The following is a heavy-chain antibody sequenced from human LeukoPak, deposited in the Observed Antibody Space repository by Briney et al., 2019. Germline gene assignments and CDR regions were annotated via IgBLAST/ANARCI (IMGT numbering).Heavy chain of an antibody. Sequence: SETLSLTCTVSGGSISSYYWSWIRQPPGRGLEWIGYIYYSGSTNYNPSLKSRVTISVDTSKNQFSLKLSSVTAADTAVYYCARRGGSYNWFDPWGQGTLVTVSS. D-gene: IGHD6-6*01. V-gene: IGHV4-59*08. CDR1: GGSISSYY. CDR2: IYYSGST. CDR3: ARRGGSYNWFDP. J-gene: IGHJ5*02.